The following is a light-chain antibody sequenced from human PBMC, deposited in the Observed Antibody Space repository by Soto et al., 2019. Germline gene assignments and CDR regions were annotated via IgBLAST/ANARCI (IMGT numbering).Light chain of an antibody. CDR1: QSVSSD. CDR3: QQYNKWPPRYT. Sequence: EIVMTQSPATLSVSPGERATLSCRASQSVSSDLAGYQQKPGQAPRLLIYGASTRATDVPARFSGSGSGTEFTLTISSLQSEDFAVYYCQQYNKWPPRYTFGQGTKLEI. CDR2: GAS. V-gene: IGKV3-15*01. J-gene: IGKJ2*01.